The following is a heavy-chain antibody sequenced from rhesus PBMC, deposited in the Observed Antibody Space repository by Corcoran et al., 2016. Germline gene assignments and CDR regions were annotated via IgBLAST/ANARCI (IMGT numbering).Heavy chain of an antibody. CDR2: INPYNGNT. J-gene: IGHJ4*01. CDR1: GYTFTDYY. D-gene: IGHD4-23*01. Sequence: QVQLVQSGAEVKKPGSSVKVSCKASGYTFTDYYMHWVRQAPRQGLEWIGWINPYNGNTNYAQKFQGRVTMTGDTSTSTAYMELSSLRSEDTAVYYCAREGYSNYVDFDYWGQGVLVTVSS. V-gene: IGHV1S2*01. CDR3: AREGYSNYVDFDY.